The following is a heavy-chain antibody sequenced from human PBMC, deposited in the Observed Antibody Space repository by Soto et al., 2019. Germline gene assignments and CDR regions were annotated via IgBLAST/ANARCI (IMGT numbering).Heavy chain of an antibody. V-gene: IGHV3-9*01. CDR1: GFTFDDYA. CDR2: ISWNSGSI. D-gene: IGHD6-19*01. CDR3: AKEGWYSPSYYYYGMDV. Sequence: EVQLVESGGGLVQPGRSLGLSCGASGFTFDDYAMHWVRQAPGKGLEWVSGISWNSGSIGYADSVKGRFTISRDNAKNSLYLQMNSLRAEDTALYYCAKEGWYSPSYYYYGMDVWGQGTTVTVSS. J-gene: IGHJ6*02.